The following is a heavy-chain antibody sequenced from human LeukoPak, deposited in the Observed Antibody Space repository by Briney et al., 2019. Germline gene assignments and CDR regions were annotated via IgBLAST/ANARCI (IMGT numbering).Heavy chain of an antibody. Sequence: GGSLRLSCAASGFTFSRYWMSWMRQAPGKGLEWVANIKYDGSEDYYVDSVKGRFTISRDNAKNTLYLQLDSLRVEDTAVYYCAKAPQQLWYRDYYYGMDVWGQGTTVTVSS. CDR2: IKYDGSED. CDR3: AKAPQQLWYRDYYYGMDV. D-gene: IGHD5-18*01. CDR1: GFTFSRYW. V-gene: IGHV3-7*01. J-gene: IGHJ6*02.